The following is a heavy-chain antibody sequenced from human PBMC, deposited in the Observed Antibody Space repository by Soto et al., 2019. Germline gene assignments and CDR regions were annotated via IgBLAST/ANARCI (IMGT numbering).Heavy chain of an antibody. CDR3: VRAETFSPGKTFDY. CDR1: GYSFTGYY. J-gene: IGHJ4*02. V-gene: IGHV1-2*04. Sequence: GASVKVSCKASGYSFTGYYLHWVRQAPGQGLEWMGLIYPDIGGTNYAPKFRGWVTMTRDTSIRTAYMELSGLKSDDTAVYFCVRAETFSPGKTFDYWGKGALVTVSS. CDR2: IYPDIGGT. D-gene: IGHD1-1*01.